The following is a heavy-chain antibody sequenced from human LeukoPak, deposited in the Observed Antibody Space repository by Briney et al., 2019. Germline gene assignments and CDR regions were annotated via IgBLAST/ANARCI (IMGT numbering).Heavy chain of an antibody. CDR1: GGSISSGGYY. CDR3: ARDGPTLGPIDV. J-gene: IGHJ6*04. Sequence: SQTLSLTCTVSGGSISSGGYYWSWIRQPAGKGLEWIGRIYTSGSTNYNPSLKSRVTMSVDTSKNQFSPKLSSVTAADTAVYYCARDGPTLGPIDVWGKGTTVTVSS. V-gene: IGHV4-61*02. D-gene: IGHD3/OR15-3a*01. CDR2: IYTSGST.